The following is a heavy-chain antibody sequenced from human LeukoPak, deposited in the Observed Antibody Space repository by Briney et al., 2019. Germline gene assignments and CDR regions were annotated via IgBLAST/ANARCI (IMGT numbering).Heavy chain of an antibody. Sequence: GESPQISCKGSGYTFTSYWIGWVLQMPGTGLGWGGIIYPGDSDNRYSPSFQGQVTISADKSIKNAYLQWSSLKASDNAMYYCARLTSGYYTRYDYWGQGTLVTVSS. V-gene: IGHV5-51*01. CDR1: GYTFTSYW. CDR2: IYPGDSDN. J-gene: IGHJ4*02. D-gene: IGHD3-22*01. CDR3: ARLTSGYYTRYDY.